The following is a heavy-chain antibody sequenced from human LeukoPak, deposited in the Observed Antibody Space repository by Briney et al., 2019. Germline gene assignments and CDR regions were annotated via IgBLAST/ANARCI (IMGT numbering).Heavy chain of an antibody. CDR3: ARGGSTYDY. V-gene: IGHV3-23*01. CDR1: GFTFSCSV. J-gene: IGHJ4*02. Sequence: GGSLRLSCAASGFTFSCSVMTWVRQAPGKGLEWVSTITGSGGSTYYADSVKGQFTISRDNSKNTLFLQMNSLRAEDTAVFYCARGGSTYDYWGQGTLVTVSS. CDR2: ITGSGGST. D-gene: IGHD5-24*01.